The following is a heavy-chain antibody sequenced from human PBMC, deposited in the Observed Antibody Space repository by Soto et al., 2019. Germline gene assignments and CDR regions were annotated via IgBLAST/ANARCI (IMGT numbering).Heavy chain of an antibody. V-gene: IGHV1-18*01. CDR2: ISAYNGNT. J-gene: IGHJ4*02. D-gene: IGHD3-10*01. CDR3: ARDRGFVVRAPPVDY. CDR1: GYTLTSYG. Sequence: ASVKVSCKASGYTLTSYGISWVRQAPGQGLEWMGWISAYNGNTNCAQKLQGRVTMTTDTSTSTAYMELRSLRSDDTAVYYCARDRGFVVRAPPVDYWGQGTLVTVSS.